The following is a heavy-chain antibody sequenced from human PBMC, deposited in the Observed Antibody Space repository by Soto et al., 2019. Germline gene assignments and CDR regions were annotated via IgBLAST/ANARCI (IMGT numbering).Heavy chain of an antibody. CDR3: AKSFSSSGLWPNWFDP. D-gene: IGHD6-6*01. Sequence: GGSLRLSCAASGFTFSSYAMSWVRQAPGKGLEWVSAISGSGGSTYYADSVKGRFTISRDNSKNTLYLQMNSLRAEDTAVYYCAKSFSSSGLWPNWFDPWGQGTLVTVSS. CDR2: ISGSGGST. J-gene: IGHJ5*02. V-gene: IGHV3-23*01. CDR1: GFTFSSYA.